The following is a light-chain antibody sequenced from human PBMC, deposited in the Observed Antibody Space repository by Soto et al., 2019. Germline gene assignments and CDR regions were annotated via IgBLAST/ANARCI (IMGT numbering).Light chain of an antibody. V-gene: IGLV2-14*01. CDR1: SSDVGVYNH. J-gene: IGLJ1*01. Sequence: QSVLTQPASVSGSPGQSITISCTGSSSDVGVYNHVSWYRQPPGKSPKLIIYEVTKRPSGVSNRFSGSKSGNTASLTISGLQAEDEADYYCSSYASSNTVVFATGPQVT. CDR2: EVT. CDR3: SSYASSNTVV.